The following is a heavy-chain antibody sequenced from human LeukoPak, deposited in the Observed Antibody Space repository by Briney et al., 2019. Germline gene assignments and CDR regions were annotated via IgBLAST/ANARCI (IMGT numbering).Heavy chain of an antibody. CDR2: INRSGST. CDR3: AREGYSGADFDS. Sequence: PSETLSLTCDVYGGSFRGYYWSWIRQPPGKGLEWIGEINRSGSTNYNPSLKSRVTISVDTSKSQFSLTLSSVTAADTAVYYCAREGYSGADFDSWGQGTLVTVSS. J-gene: IGHJ4*02. CDR1: GGSFRGYY. D-gene: IGHD2-21*01. V-gene: IGHV4-34*01.